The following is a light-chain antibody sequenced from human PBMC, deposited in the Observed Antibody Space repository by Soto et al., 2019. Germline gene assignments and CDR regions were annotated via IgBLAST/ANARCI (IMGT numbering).Light chain of an antibody. CDR1: SSNIGNNY. CDR3: DSWDNSLSVVL. CDR2: DNN. V-gene: IGLV1-51*01. J-gene: IGLJ2*01. Sequence: QSVLTQPPSVSAAPGQRVTISCSGSSSNIGNNYVSWYQQLPGTAPKLLIYDNNKRPSGIPDRFSGSTSGTSATLAIAGLQTGDEADYHCDSWDNSLSVVLFGGGTQLTVL.